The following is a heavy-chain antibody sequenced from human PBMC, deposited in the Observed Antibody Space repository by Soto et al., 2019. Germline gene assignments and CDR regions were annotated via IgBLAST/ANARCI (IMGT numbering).Heavy chain of an antibody. CDR3: ARGGAMGVDY. J-gene: IGHJ4*02. V-gene: IGHV3-74*01. CDR2: IYFDGITT. CDR1: GFTFNTHW. Sequence: EVQLVESGGGVVQPGASLRLSCTASGFTFNTHWMHWVRQAPGKGLVWVSRIYFDGITTNYAETVKGRLTVSRDNAKNRGYVDGNTLRGEGTAVYYCARGGAMGVDYWGQGTLVTVSS. D-gene: IGHD1-26*01.